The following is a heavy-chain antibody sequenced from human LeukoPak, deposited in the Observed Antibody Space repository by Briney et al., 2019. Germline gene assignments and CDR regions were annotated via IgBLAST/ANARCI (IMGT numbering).Heavy chain of an antibody. J-gene: IGHJ4*02. CDR2: IRSKAYGGTT. V-gene: IGHV3-49*04. D-gene: IGHD3-10*01. Sequence: GGSLRLSRTASGFTFGDYALNWVRQAPGKGLEWVGFIRSKAYGGTTEYAASVKGRFTISRDDSKSIAYLQMNSLKTEDTAVYYCTRYRGYFDYWGQGTLVTVSS. CDR3: TRYRGYFDY. CDR1: GFTFGDYA.